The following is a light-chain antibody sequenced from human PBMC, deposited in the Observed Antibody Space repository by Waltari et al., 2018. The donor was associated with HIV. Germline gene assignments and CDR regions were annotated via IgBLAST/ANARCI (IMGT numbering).Light chain of an antibody. CDR1: NIGSKS. J-gene: IGLJ3*02. V-gene: IGLV3-21*04. CDR3: QVWDSSSKV. Sequence: SYVLTQPPSVSVAPGKTARITCGGNNIGSKSVHWYQQKPGQAPVLVIYYDSDRPSGIPERFSGSNSGNTATLTISRVEAGDEADYYCQVWDSSSKVFGGGTKLTVL. CDR2: YDS.